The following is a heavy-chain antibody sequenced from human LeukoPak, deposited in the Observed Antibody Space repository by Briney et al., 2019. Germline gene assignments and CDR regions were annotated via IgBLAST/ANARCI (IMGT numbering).Heavy chain of an antibody. V-gene: IGHV3-15*01. CDR1: GFPFSKAW. D-gene: IGHD2-2*02. CDR2: IKSKNDGWTT. CDR3: TTAGYCSSTSCYKPPYYYYYMDV. Sequence: GFLRLSCAASGFPFSKAWMSWVRQAPGKGLEWVGRIKSKNDGWTTEYAAPVKGRFTISRDDSKNTLYLQMNSLKTEDTAVYYCTTAGYCSSTSCYKPPYYYYYMDVWGKGTTVTVSS. J-gene: IGHJ6*03.